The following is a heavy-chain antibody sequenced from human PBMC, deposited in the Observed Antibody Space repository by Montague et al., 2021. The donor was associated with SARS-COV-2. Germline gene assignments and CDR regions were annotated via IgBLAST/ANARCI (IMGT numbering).Heavy chain of an antibody. J-gene: IGHJ6*02. CDR2: IKFDEIET. CDR1: GFTFRNYW. V-gene: IGHV3-7*01. Sequence: SLRLSCAASGFTFRNYWMSWVRQAPGEGLEWVANIKFDEIETRYVDSVRGRFTVSRDNARNSLYLQMNSLRAEDTAVYYCARVLVVTYYGMDVWGQGTTVTVSS. D-gene: IGHD3-22*01. CDR3: ARVLVVTYYGMDV.